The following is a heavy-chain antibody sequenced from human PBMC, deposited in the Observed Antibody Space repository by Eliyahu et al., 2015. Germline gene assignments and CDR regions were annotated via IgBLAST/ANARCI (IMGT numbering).Heavy chain of an antibody. D-gene: IGHD2-8*01. Sequence: QVQLVQSGAEVKKPGASVKVSCKASGYTFTSYGISWVRQAPGQGLEWMGWISAYNGNTNYAQKLQGRVTMTTDTSTSTAYMELRSLRSDDTAVYYCVRLMVYATGLPEGRDAFDIWGQGTMVTVSS. J-gene: IGHJ3*02. V-gene: IGHV1-18*01. CDR2: ISAYNGNT. CDR1: GYTFTSYG. CDR3: VRLMVYATGLPEGRDAFDI.